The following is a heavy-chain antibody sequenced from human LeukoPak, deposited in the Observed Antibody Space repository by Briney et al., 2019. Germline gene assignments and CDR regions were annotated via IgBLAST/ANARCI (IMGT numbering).Heavy chain of an antibody. V-gene: IGHV3-66*02. CDR3: AGLGGKHYYHCGMDV. J-gene: IGHJ6*02. Sequence: PGGSLRLSCAASGFSVDDKYMKWVRQAPGKGLEWVSVIYVGASTSYADSVKGRFTISRDISKNTLNLQMNSLRVDDTAVYYCAGLGGKHYYHCGMDVWGQGTTVTVSS. D-gene: IGHD3-3*01. CDR2: IYVGAST. CDR1: GFSVDDKY.